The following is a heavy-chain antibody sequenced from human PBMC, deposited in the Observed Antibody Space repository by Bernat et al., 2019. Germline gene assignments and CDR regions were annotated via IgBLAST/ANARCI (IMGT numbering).Heavy chain of an antibody. J-gene: IGHJ3*02. CDR2: IYYSGST. V-gene: IGHV4-39*01. Sequence: QLQLQESGPGLVKSSETLSLTCSVSGGSISSSSYYWGWIRQPPGKGLEWIGSIYYSGSTYYNPSLKSRVTISVDTWKNQFSLKLSSVTATDTAVDYCARGGGHCSGGTCYSGRDAFDIWGQGTMVTVSS. D-gene: IGHD2-15*01. CDR3: ARGGGHCSGGTCYSGRDAFDI. CDR1: GGSISSSSYY.